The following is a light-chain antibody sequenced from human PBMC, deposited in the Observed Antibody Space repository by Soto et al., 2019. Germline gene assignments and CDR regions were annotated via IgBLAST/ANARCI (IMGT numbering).Light chain of an antibody. Sequence: DIQMTQSPSTLSASAGDRVTITCRASQSISSWLAWYQQKPGKAPKLLIYDASSLESGVPSRFSGSGSGTEFTLTISSLQPDDFATYYCQQYNRYWTFGQGTKVDIK. J-gene: IGKJ1*01. CDR2: DAS. CDR1: QSISSW. V-gene: IGKV1-5*01. CDR3: QQYNRYWT.